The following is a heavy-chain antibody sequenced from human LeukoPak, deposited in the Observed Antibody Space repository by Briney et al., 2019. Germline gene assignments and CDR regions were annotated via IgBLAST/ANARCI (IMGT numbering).Heavy chain of an antibody. CDR3: ARDPGSAWYDY. V-gene: IGHV1-18*04. Sequence: ASVKVSCKASGYTFTSHGFTWVRQAPGQGLEWMGSISTSNGNRIYAQTLQGRVTMTTDTSTSTAFMELRSLRSDVTAVYYCARDPGSAWYDYWGQGTLVTVSS. J-gene: IGHJ4*02. CDR1: GYTFTSHG. D-gene: IGHD6-19*01. CDR2: ISTSNGNR.